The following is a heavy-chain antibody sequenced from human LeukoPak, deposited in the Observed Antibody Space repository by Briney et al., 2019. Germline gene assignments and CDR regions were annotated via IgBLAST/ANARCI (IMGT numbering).Heavy chain of an antibody. J-gene: IGHJ6*02. D-gene: IGHD6-19*01. V-gene: IGHV1-46*01. CDR3: ARDPGIAVAGTPGTYYYYYYGMDV. CDR1: GYTFTSYY. Sequence: GASVKVSCKASGYTFTSYYMHWVRQAPGQGLEWMGMLNPSGGSTSYAQKFQGRVTMTRDTSTSTVYMELSSLRSEDTAVYYCARDPGIAVAGTPGTYYYYYYGMDVWGQGTTVTVSS. CDR2: LNPSGGST.